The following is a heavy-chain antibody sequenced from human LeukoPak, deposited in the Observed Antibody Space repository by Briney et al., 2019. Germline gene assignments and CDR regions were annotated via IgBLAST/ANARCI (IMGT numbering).Heavy chain of an antibody. D-gene: IGHD1-26*01. Sequence: GGSLRLSCAASEFSVGSNYMTWVRQAPGKGLEWVSYISSSSSTIYYADSVKGRFTISRDNAKNSLYLQMNSLRAEDTAVYYCARDMRWELVSDYWGQGTLVTVSS. J-gene: IGHJ4*02. V-gene: IGHV3-48*01. CDR3: ARDMRWELVSDY. CDR1: EFSVGSNY. CDR2: ISSSSSTI.